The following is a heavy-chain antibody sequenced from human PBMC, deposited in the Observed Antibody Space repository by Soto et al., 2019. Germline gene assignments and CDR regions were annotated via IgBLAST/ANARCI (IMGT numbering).Heavy chain of an antibody. CDR1: GFTFSDYA. Sequence: GGSLRLSCAASGFTFSDYAMYWVRQAPGKGLEWVSVISFDGNIKYYTGSVKGRFTISRDNSKNTLHLQVNSLRTEDTALYYCARAPGHSVHSSGWQIDYWGQGTLVTVPS. D-gene: IGHD6-19*01. J-gene: IGHJ4*02. V-gene: IGHV3-30-3*01. CDR3: ARAPGHSVHSSGWQIDY. CDR2: ISFDGNIK.